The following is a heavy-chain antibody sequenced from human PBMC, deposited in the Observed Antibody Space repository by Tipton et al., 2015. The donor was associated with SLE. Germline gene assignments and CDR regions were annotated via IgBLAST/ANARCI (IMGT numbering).Heavy chain of an antibody. J-gene: IGHJ5*02. Sequence: TLSLTCTVSGGSVSSGSYYWSWIRQPPGKGLEWIGYIYYSGSTNYNPSLKSRVTISVETSKNQSSLKLSSVTAADTAVYYCARVERGTWSYSSSHNWFDPWGQGTLVTVSS. CDR2: IYYSGST. D-gene: IGHD6-13*01. CDR3: ARVERGTWSYSSSHNWFDP. CDR1: GGSVSSGSYY. V-gene: IGHV4-61*01.